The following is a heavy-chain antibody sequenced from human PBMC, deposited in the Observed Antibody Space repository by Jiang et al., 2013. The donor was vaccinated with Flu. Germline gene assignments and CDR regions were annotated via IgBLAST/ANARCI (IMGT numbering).Heavy chain of an antibody. CDR3: VRFWSGFDF. J-gene: IGHJ3*01. Sequence: PGLVKPSETLSLTCTVSGDSVSRYKWGWIRQPPGKGLEWIGYIHGSGSTNYNPSLKSRVTISKDTSNNQFFLNLNSVTAADTAVYYCVRFWSGFDFWGQGTVVTV. D-gene: IGHD3-3*01. V-gene: IGHV4-59*02. CDR1: GDSVSRYK. CDR2: IHGSGST.